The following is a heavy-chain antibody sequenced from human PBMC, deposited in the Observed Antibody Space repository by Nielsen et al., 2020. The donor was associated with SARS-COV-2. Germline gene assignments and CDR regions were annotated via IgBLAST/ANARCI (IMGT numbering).Heavy chain of an antibody. CDR1: GGIFNTYS. J-gene: IGHJ4*02. Sequence: SVNVSCKGCGGIFNTYSISWVRQAPGQGLEWMGRIVPPLGTTNYAQKFQDRLTITADYMELSGLISEDTAVYYCARDSGFDYWGQGTLITVSS. D-gene: IGHD6-25*01. CDR3: ARDSGFDY. CDR2: IVPPLGTT. V-gene: IGHV1-69*08.